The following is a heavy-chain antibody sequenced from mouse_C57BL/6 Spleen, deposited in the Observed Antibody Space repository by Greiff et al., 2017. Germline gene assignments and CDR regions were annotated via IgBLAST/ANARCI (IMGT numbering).Heavy chain of an antibody. V-gene: IGHV5-6*01. Sequence: EVHLVESGGDLVKPGGSLKLSCAASGFTFSSYGMSWVRQTPDKRLEWVATISSGGSYTYYPDSVKGRFTISRDNAKNTLYLQMSSLKSEDTAMYYCARRDYYGLDYWGQGTTLTVSS. CDR1: GFTFSSYG. D-gene: IGHD1-2*01. CDR2: ISSGGSYT. J-gene: IGHJ2*01. CDR3: ARRDYYGLDY.